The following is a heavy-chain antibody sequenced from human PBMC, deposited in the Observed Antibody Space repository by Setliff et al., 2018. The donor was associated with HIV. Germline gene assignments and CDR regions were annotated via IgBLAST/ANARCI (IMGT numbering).Heavy chain of an antibody. J-gene: IGHJ5*02. CDR1: GVSAHF. V-gene: IGHV4-34*01. CDR3: VRVQNSGCGDL. D-gene: IGHD6-25*01. CDR2: INRAGKS. Sequence: PSETLSLTCGFPGVSAHFWNWIRQPHGEGLEWIGEINRAGKSDYNPSLRGRVTISMDTSKDEISLRLTSVTAADTAVYYCVRVQNSGCGDLWGQGTLVTVSS.